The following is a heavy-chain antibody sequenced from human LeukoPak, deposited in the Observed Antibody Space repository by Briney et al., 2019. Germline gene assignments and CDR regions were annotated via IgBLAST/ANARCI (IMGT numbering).Heavy chain of an antibody. CDR3: ARAPWAAAGGVDY. CDR2: TLYDGSNK. J-gene: IGHJ4*02. V-gene: IGHV3-33*01. Sequence: GGSLRLSCAASGFTFSSYGMHWVRQAPGKGLEWVAVTLYDGSNKNYADSVKGRFTLSRDNSKSTLYLQMNSLRAEDTAVYYCARAPWAAAGGVDYWGQGTLVTVS. CDR1: GFTFSSYG. D-gene: IGHD6-13*01.